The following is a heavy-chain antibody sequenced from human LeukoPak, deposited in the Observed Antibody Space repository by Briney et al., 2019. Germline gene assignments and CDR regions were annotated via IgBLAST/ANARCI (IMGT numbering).Heavy chain of an antibody. J-gene: IGHJ4*02. CDR1: GFTFSSYA. D-gene: IGHD2-15*01. V-gene: IGHV3-23*01. CDR2: IVGSGGST. Sequence: PGGSLRLSCAASGFTFSSYAMSWVRLPPGKGLEWVSAIVGSGGSTYYADSVKGRFTISRDNSKNTLYLQMNSLRAEDTAVYYCAKSRPTKYCSGGNCYSFDYWGQGTLVTVSS. CDR3: AKSRPTKYCSGGNCYSFDY.